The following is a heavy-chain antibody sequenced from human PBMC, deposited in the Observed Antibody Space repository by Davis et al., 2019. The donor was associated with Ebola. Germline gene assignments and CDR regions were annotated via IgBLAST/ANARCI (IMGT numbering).Heavy chain of an antibody. CDR2: IYSGGST. Sequence: PGGSLRLSCAASGFTVSSNYMSWVRQAPGKGLEWVSVIYSGGSTYYADSVKGRFTISRDNAKNSLYLQMNSLRAEDTAVYYCARDNLYCSSTSCYGGYFDYWGQGTLVTVSS. V-gene: IGHV3-53*05. J-gene: IGHJ4*02. CDR3: ARDNLYCSSTSCYGGYFDY. CDR1: GFTVSSNY. D-gene: IGHD2-2*01.